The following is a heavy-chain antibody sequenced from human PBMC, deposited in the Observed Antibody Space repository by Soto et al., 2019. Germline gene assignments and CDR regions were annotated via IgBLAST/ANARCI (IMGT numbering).Heavy chain of an antibody. CDR2: ISYDGSNK. D-gene: IGHD2-2*01. CDR1: GFTFSSYG. J-gene: IGHJ5*02. CDR3: AKDITPRFVVVPAATWFDP. Sequence: QVQLVESGGGVVQPGRSLRLSCAASGFTFSSYGMHWVRQAPGKGLEWVAVISYDGSNKYYADSVKGRFTISRDNSKNTLYLQINSLRAEDTAVYYCAKDITPRFVVVPAATWFDPWGQGTLVTVSS. V-gene: IGHV3-30*18.